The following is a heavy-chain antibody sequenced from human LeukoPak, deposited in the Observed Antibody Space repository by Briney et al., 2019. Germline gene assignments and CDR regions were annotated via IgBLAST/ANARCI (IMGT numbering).Heavy chain of an antibody. CDR1: GFIFSTYW. CDR2: INQDGSEK. Sequence: GGSLRLSCGTSGFIFSTYWMNWVRQAPGKGLEWVASINQDGSEKYYVDSVKGRFTISRDNAKNSLYVEMNSLRGEDTAVYYCARTRWAKRYFDYWGQGTLVTVSS. D-gene: IGHD5-24*01. CDR3: ARTRWAKRYFDY. V-gene: IGHV3-7*01. J-gene: IGHJ4*02.